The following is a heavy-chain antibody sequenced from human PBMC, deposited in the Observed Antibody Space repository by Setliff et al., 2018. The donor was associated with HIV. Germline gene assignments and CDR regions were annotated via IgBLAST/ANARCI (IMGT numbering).Heavy chain of an antibody. CDR1: DDPISSYY. CDR3: ARESSEVPAFLFDI. J-gene: IGHJ3*02. CDR2: LYVSGDT. Sequence: SETLSLTCYVTDDPISSYYWSWVRQPAGKGLEWIGRLYVSGDTNYNPSLKSRVTMSLDTSKKHFSLKLKSVTAADTAVYFCARESSEVPAFLFDIWGQGNMVTVSS. D-gene: IGHD2-2*01. V-gene: IGHV4-4*07.